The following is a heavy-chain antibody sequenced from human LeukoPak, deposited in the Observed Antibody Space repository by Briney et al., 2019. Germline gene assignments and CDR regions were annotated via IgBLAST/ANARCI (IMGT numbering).Heavy chain of an antibody. Sequence: PGGSLRLSCAASGFTFSSCAMHWVRQAPGKGLEWVAIISYDGRNKYYADSVKGRFTISRDNSKNTLYLQMNSLRVEDTAVYYCARGELELRWLSDYWGQGTLVTVSP. CDR1: GFTFSSCA. CDR3: ARGELELRWLSDY. CDR2: ISYDGRNK. J-gene: IGHJ4*02. V-gene: IGHV3-30*04. D-gene: IGHD1-7*01.